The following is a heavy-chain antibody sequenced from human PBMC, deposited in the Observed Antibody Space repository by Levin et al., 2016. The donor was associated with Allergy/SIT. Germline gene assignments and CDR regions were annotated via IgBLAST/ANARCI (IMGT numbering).Heavy chain of an antibody. CDR1: RDTFTSSW. CDR2: LYPGDSDT. D-gene: IGHD3-10*01. CDR3: ATSIRVRALIMSRNGFDM. V-gene: IGHV5-51*01. J-gene: IGHJ3*02. Sequence: GESLKISCKASRDTFTSSWIGWVRQMPGKGLEWMGILYPGDSDTRYSPSFQGQVTISADKSISTAYLQWSSLKASDTAMYYCATSIRVRALIMSRNGFDMWGQGTLVTVSS.